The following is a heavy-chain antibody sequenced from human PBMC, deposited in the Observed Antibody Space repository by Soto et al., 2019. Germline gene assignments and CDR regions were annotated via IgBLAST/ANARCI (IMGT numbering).Heavy chain of an antibody. CDR1: GFTFSGYA. Sequence: PGGSLRLSCAASGFTFSGYAMSWGRQAPGKGLEWVSAISGSGGTTYYADSVKGRFTISRDNSKNTLYLQMNSLRAEDTAVYYCAKDSTSGAWTRIYFDYWGQGMLVTVSS. CDR3: AKDSTSGAWTRIYFDY. CDR2: ISGSGGTT. D-gene: IGHD2-2*01. V-gene: IGHV3-23*01. J-gene: IGHJ4*02.